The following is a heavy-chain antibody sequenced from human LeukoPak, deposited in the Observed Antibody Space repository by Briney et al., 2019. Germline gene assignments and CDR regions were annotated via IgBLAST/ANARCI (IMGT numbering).Heavy chain of an antibody. CDR2: LYYSGST. D-gene: IGHD5-18*01. V-gene: IGHV4-39*01. CDR1: GASISSRSNY. Sequence: SETLSLTCTVSGASISSRSNYWGWIRQPPGKGLEWIGSLYYSGSTYYNPSLKSRVTISVGTSKNQLSLKLSSVSAADTAVYYCARHGERGYSYGHDYWGQGTLVTVSS. CDR3: ARHGERGYSYGHDY. J-gene: IGHJ4*02.